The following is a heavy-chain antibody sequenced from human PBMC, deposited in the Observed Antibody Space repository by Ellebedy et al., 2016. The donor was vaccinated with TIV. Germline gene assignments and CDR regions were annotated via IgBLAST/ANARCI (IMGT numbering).Heavy chain of an antibody. CDR1: GYTLTELS. V-gene: IGHV1-24*01. CDR3: ARGDGYSYGYQYYFDY. CDR2: FDPEDGET. D-gene: IGHD5-18*01. J-gene: IGHJ4*02. Sequence: ASVKVSCXVSGYTLTELSMHWVRQAPGKGLEWMGGFDPEDGETIYAQKFQGRVTITADKSTSTAYMELSSLRSEDTAVYYCARGDGYSYGYQYYFDYWGQGTLVTVSS.